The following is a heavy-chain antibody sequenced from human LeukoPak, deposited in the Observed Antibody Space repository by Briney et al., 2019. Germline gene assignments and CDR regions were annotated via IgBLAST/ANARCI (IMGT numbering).Heavy chain of an antibody. CDR1: GYSFTTYW. CDR2: IYPGDSDT. CDR3: ARRGGLYGSGSYRFDP. V-gene: IGHV5-51*01. J-gene: IGHJ5*02. D-gene: IGHD3-10*01. Sequence: GESLKISCKGSGYSFTTYWIGWVRQMPGKGLEWMGVIYPGDSDTRYSPSFQGQVTISADKSISTAYLQWSSLKASDTAMYYCARRGGLYGSGSYRFDPWGQGTLVTVSS.